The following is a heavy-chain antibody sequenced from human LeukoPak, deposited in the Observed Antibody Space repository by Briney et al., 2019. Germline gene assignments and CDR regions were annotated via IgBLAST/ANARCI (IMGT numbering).Heavy chain of an antibody. D-gene: IGHD1-26*01. V-gene: IGHV1-2*02. CDR3: RVGLQYSFDY. Sequence: GASVKVSCKASGYTFTDYYLHWVRQAPGQGLDWMGWINPNSGATNFAQKFQGRVTMARDTSIGTAYMELTRLRSDDTAVCYCRVGLQYSFDYWGQGTLVTVSS. J-gene: IGHJ4*02. CDR1: GYTFTDYY. CDR2: INPNSGAT.